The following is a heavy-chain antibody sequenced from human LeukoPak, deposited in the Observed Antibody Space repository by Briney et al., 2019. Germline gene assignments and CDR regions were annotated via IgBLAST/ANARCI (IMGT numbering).Heavy chain of an antibody. D-gene: IGHD5-18*01. CDR3: ARPRYSYGYDRDPFDY. Sequence: SETLSLTCAVYGGSFSGYYWSWIRQPPGKGLEWLGEINHSGSTNYNPSLKSRVTISVDTSKNQFSLKLSPVTAADTAVYYCARPRYSYGYDRDPFDYWGQGTLVTVSS. CDR2: INHSGST. V-gene: IGHV4-34*01. CDR1: GGSFSGYY. J-gene: IGHJ4*02.